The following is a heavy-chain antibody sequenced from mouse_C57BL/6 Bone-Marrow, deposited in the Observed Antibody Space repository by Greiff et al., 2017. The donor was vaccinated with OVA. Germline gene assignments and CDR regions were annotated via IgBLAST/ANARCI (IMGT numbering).Heavy chain of an antibody. V-gene: IGHV5-4*03. J-gene: IGHJ1*03. CDR1: GFTFSSYA. Sequence: EVMLVESGGGLVKPGGSLKLSCAASGFTFSSYAMSWVRQTPEKRLEWVATISDGGSYTYYPDNVKGRFTISRDNAKNNLYLQMSHLKSEDTAMYYCARGRRDWYFDVWGTGTTVTVSS. CDR3: ARGRRDWYFDV. CDR2: ISDGGSYT.